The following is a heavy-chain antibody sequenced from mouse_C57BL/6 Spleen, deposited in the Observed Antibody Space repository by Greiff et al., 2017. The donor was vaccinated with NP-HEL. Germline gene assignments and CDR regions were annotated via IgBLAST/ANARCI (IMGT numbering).Heavy chain of an antibody. D-gene: IGHD2-4*01. V-gene: IGHV1-52*01. CDR2: IDTSDSET. Sequence: QVQLQQPGAELVRPGSSVTLSCKASGYTFTSYWMHWVKQRPIQGLEWIGNIDTSDSETHYNQKFKDKATLTVDKSSSTAYMQLSSLTSDDSAVYYCARSDYDDFDYWGQGTTLTVSS. CDR1: GYTFTSYW. J-gene: IGHJ2*01. CDR3: ARSDYDDFDY.